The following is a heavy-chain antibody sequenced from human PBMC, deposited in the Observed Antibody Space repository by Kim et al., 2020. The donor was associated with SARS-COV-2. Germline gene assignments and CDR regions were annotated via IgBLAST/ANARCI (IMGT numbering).Heavy chain of an antibody. CDR3: ARGVGYDFWSGYYERSRYYYYGMDV. CDR2: ISSSSSTI. V-gene: IGHV3-48*02. CDR1: GFTFSSYS. J-gene: IGHJ6*02. Sequence: GGSLRLSCAASGFTFSSYSMNWVRQAPGKGLEWVSYISSSSSTIYYADSVKGRFTISRDNAKNSLYLQMNSLRDEDTAVYYCARGVGYDFWSGYYERSRYYYYGMDVWGQGTTVTVSS. D-gene: IGHD3-3*01.